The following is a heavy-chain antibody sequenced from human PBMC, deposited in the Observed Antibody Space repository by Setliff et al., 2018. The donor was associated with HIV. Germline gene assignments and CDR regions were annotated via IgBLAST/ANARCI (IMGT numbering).Heavy chain of an antibody. V-gene: IGHV5-51*01. CDR2: IHPGDSDT. CDR3: ATWTRAETSENFQH. CDR1: GYSFTIYW. D-gene: IGHD4-17*01. Sequence: PGESLKISCKASGYSFTIYWIGWVRQMPGKGLEWMGVIHPGDSDTRYSPSFQGQVTISADKSITTAYVQWSSLKASDTAMYYCATWTRAETSENFQHWGQGTLVTVSS. J-gene: IGHJ1*01.